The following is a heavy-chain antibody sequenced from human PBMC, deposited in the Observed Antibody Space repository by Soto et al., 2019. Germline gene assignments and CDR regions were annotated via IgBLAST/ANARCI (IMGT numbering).Heavy chain of an antibody. CDR3: ASQETASGSFYFGPFHS. CDR1: GDSISTSRYY. Sequence: PSETLSLTCSVSGDSISTSRYYCAWLRQPPGKGLSWLGSMIYSGGRDYTPSLRSRVTISVDKSRNEVALKLTYMTAADTAPYFFASQETASGSFYFGPFHSWGRG. J-gene: IGHJ4*02. V-gene: IGHV4-39*01. CDR2: MIYSGGR. D-gene: IGHD3-10*01.